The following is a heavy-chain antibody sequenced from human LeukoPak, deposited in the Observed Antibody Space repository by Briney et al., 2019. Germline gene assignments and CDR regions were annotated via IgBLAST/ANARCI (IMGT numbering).Heavy chain of an antibody. J-gene: IGHJ4*02. CDR3: AKDPVGAYYFDY. Sequence: GGSLRLSCAASGFTFSSYAMSLVRQAPGKGLEWVSTISGGATRAFYADSVKGRFTISRDNSKNTLYLQMNSLRAEDTAVYHCAKDPVGAYYFDYWGQGTLVTVSS. V-gene: IGHV3-23*01. CDR1: GFTFSSYA. CDR2: ISGGATRA. D-gene: IGHD1-26*01.